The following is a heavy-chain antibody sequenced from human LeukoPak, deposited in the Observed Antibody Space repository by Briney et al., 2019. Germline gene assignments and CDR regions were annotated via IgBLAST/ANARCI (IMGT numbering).Heavy chain of an antibody. Sequence: SETLSLTCTVSGGSISSYYWSWIRQPPGKGLEWIGYIYYSGSTNYNPSLKSRVTISVDTSTNQFSLNLTSVTAADTAVYYCAAYGSGTRIDFWGQGTLVTVSS. CDR1: GGSISSYY. D-gene: IGHD3-10*01. CDR2: IYYSGST. CDR3: AAYGSGTRIDF. J-gene: IGHJ4*02. V-gene: IGHV4-59*12.